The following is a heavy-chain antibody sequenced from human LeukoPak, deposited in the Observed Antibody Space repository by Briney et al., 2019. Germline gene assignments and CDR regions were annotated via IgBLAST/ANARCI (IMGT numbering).Heavy chain of an antibody. Sequence: GESLKISCKGSGYSFTSYWIGWVRQMPGKGLEWMGIIYPGDSDTRYSPSFQGQVTISADKSISTVYLQWSSLKASDTAMYYCARLSYYYDSSGYYFNAFDIWGQGTMVTVSS. J-gene: IGHJ3*02. D-gene: IGHD3-22*01. CDR2: IYPGDSDT. CDR1: GYSFTSYW. CDR3: ARLSYYYDSSGYYFNAFDI. V-gene: IGHV5-51*01.